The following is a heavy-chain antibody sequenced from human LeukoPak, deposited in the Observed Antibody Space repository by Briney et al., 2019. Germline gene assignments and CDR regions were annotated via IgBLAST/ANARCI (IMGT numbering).Heavy chain of an antibody. CDR1: GFTFSSYG. V-gene: IGHV3-30*03. CDR2: ISYDGSNK. CDR3: ARDIATAGHLAFDY. J-gene: IGHJ4*02. Sequence: PGGSLRLSCVASGFTFSSYGMHWVRQAPGKGLGWVRVISYDGSNKYYADSVKGRFTISRDNSKNTVHVQMNSLRTEDTAVYYCARDIATAGHLAFDYWGQGTLVTVSS. D-gene: IGHD6-13*01.